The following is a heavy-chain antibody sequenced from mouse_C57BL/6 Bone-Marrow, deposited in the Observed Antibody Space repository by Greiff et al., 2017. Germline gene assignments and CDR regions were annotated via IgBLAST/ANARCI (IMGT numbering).Heavy chain of an antibody. CDR1: GYTFTDYY. J-gene: IGHJ1*03. CDR3: ARITTVVALRYFDV. D-gene: IGHD1-1*01. V-gene: IGHV1-19*01. CDR2: INPYNGGT. Sequence: EVKLMESGPVLVKPGASVKMSCKASGYTFTDYYMNWVKQSHGKSLEWIGVINPYNGGTSYNQKFKGKATLTVDKSSSKGYMELKSLTSEDSEVYYCARITTVVALRYFDVWGTGTTVTVSS.